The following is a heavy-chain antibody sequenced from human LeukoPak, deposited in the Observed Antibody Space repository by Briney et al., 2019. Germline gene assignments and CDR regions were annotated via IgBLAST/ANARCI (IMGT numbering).Heavy chain of an antibody. CDR3: ARDPDGYNPGWFDY. Sequence: SETLSLTCTVSGGSISSYYWSWIRQPPGKGLEWIGYIYYSGSTNYNPSLKSRVTISVDTSKNQFSLKLSSATAADTAVYYCARDPDGYNPGWFDYWGQGTLVTVSS. D-gene: IGHD5-24*01. CDR1: GGSISSYY. CDR2: IYYSGST. V-gene: IGHV4-59*01. J-gene: IGHJ4*02.